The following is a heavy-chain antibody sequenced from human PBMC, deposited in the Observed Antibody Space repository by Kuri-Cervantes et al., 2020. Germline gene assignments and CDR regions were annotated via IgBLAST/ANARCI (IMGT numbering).Heavy chain of an antibody. CDR2: IYYSGST. CDR1: GASVSNYY. J-gene: IGHJ6*03. CDR3: ARVTGLYYYYYYMDV. V-gene: IGHV4-59*02. Sequence: GSLRLSCTVSGASVSNYYWTWIRQPPGKGLEWIGYIYYSGSTNYNPSLKSRVTISVDTSKNQFSLKLSSVTAADTAVYYCARVTGLYYYYYYMDVWGKGTTGTVSS. D-gene: IGHD7-27*01.